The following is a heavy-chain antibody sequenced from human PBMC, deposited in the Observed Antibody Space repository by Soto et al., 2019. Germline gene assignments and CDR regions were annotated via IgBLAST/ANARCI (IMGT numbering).Heavy chain of an antibody. D-gene: IGHD6-19*01. CDR2: VYNSGST. CDR3: AREEGGWYGAFDL. V-gene: IGHV4-61*05. CDR1: GDSISSSHYY. J-gene: IGHJ3*01. Sequence: SETLSLTCTVSGDSISSSHYYWGWIRQPPGKGLEWIGYVYNSGSTNYNPPFKSRANLLLDMSKNQFSLILSSVTAAVTAVYYCAREEGGWYGAFDLWGQGTTVTVSS.